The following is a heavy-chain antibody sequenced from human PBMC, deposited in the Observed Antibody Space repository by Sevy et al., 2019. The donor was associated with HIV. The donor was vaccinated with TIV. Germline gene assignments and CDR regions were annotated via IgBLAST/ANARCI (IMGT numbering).Heavy chain of an antibody. CDR3: AKRGGHDPSGYVSYYYYGMDV. Sequence: GGSLRLSCAASGFSFRNYDMHWVRQAPGKGLEWLALVSFDGDSTYSADSVKGRFTSSRDNSKNTLYLQMNSLRVEDTAIYYCAKRGGHDPSGYVSYYYYGMDVWGQGTTVTVSS. CDR1: GFSFRNYD. V-gene: IGHV3-30*18. CDR2: VSFDGDST. J-gene: IGHJ6*02. D-gene: IGHD2-2*01.